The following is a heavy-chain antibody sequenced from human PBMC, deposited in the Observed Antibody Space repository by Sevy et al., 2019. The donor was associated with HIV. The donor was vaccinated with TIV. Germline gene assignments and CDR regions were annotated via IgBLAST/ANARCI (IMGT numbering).Heavy chain of an antibody. Sequence: GGSLRLSCAASGFSFSNYWMSWVRQVPGKGLEWVANIKRDGSERYYVDSVKGRFSISRDNAKNSLFLQMNSLRAEDTALYYCARDCSSTTCLWGLDVWGQGTTVTVSS. CDR2: IKRDGSER. J-gene: IGHJ6*02. V-gene: IGHV3-7*03. CDR3: ARDCSSTTCLWGLDV. CDR1: GFSFSNYW. D-gene: IGHD2-2*01.